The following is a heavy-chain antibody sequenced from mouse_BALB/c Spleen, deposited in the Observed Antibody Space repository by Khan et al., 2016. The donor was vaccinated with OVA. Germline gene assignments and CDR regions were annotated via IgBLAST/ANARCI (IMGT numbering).Heavy chain of an antibody. J-gene: IGHJ3*01. CDR3: ACPNWFAY. CDR2: IDPANGYT. V-gene: IGHV14-3*02. Sequence: EVQLQQSGAELVKPGASVKLSCTASGFNIKDTYMHWVKQRPEQGLEWIGRIDPANGYTKYDPQFQGKATITADTSSNTAYLQPSSLTSEDTAVSYWACPNWFAYWGQGTLVTVSA. CDR1: GFNIKDTY.